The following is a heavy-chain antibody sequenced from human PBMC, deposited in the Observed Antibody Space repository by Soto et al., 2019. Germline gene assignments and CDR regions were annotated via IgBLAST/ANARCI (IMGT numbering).Heavy chain of an antibody. J-gene: IGHJ5*01. Sequence: EVQLLESGGGLVQSGGSLRLSCVASGFNFNFFAMSWVRRAPGKGLEWVSAISGSGSGTFYSDSVKGRFTISRDNPKNTLFLEMKSLRPEDAAVYYCAKDRIQDCTSSSCYRGGDSLGHGTLVTVSS. CDR1: GFNFNFFA. CDR3: AKDRIQDCTSSSCYRGGDS. CDR2: ISGSGSGT. D-gene: IGHD2-2*01. V-gene: IGHV3-23*01.